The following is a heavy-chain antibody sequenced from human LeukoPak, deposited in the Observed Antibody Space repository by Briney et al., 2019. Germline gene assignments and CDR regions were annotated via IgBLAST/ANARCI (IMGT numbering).Heavy chain of an antibody. V-gene: IGHV1-2*02. D-gene: IGHD4-23*01. CDR3: ARDQATVATPWWDH. CDR1: GYTFTGYY. Sequence: GASVKVSCKASGYTFTGYYVHWVRQAPGQGLEWMGWINGNSGGTKYAQKFQGRVTMTRDTSISTVYMELSRLRYDDTAVYFCARDQATVATPWWDHWGQGTLVTDSS. CDR2: INGNSGGT. J-gene: IGHJ4*02.